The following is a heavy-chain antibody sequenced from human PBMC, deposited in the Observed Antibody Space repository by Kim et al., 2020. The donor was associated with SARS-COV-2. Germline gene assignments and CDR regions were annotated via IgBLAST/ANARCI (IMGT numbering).Heavy chain of an antibody. D-gene: IGHD2-15*01. CDR2: INHSGST. J-gene: IGHJ4*02. V-gene: IGHV4-34*01. CDR3: ARGRGDIVF. Sequence: SETLSLTCAVYGGSFSGYYWSWIRQPPGKGLEWIGEINHSGSTNYNPSLKSRVTISVDTSKNQFSLKLSSVTAADTAVYYCARGRGDIVFWGQGTLVTVSS. CDR1: GGSFSGYY.